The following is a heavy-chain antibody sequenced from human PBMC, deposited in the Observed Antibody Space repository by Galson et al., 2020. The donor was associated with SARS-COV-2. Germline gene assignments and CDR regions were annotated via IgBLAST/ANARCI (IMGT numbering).Heavy chain of an antibody. CDR2: IHSDGSRT. CDR3: ARVGTRSGWKYYFDY. D-gene: IGHD6-19*01. J-gene: IGHJ4*02. Sequence: TGGSLRLSCAASGFTFSSSWMHWVRQAPGKGLVWVSRIHSDGSRTSYADSVKGRFTISRDNAKHTLYLQMNSLRAEDTAVYYCARVGTRSGWKYYFDYWGQGTLVTVSS. CDR1: GFTFSSSW. V-gene: IGHV3-74*01.